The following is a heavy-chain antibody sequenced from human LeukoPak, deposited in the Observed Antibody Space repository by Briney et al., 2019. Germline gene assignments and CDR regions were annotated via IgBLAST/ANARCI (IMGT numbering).Heavy chain of an antibody. CDR1: GYTFSRYG. J-gene: IGHJ4*02. V-gene: IGHV1-18*01. Sequence: ASVKVSCRASGYTFSRYGISWVRQAPGQGLECMGWISPYNGNTNYAQKFQGRVTMTTDTSTSTAYMELRSLRSDDTAVYYCARGPHERSGYPDDWGQGTLVTVSS. D-gene: IGHD3-22*01. CDR3: ARGPHERSGYPDD. CDR2: ISPYNGNT.